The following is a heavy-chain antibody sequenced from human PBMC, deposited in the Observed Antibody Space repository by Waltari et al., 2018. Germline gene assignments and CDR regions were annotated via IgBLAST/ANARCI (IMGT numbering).Heavy chain of an antibody. Sequence: QVQLQESGPGLVKPSETLSLTCTVSPGSIRSFYWSWIRLPPGKGLEWIGYIYHSGITSYNPSLKRRVTIGVDTSKNQFSLKMRSVTAADTAVYYWARTAPPYSNAAYGGWSDPWGQGTLVTVSS. V-gene: IGHV4-59*08. D-gene: IGHD4-4*01. CDR3: ARTAPPYSNAAYGGWSDP. CDR1: PGSIRSFY. CDR2: IYHSGIT. J-gene: IGHJ5*02.